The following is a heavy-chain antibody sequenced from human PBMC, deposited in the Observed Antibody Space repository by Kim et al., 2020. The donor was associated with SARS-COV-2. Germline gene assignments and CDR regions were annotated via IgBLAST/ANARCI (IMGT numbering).Heavy chain of an antibody. CDR1: GGSISYYY. CDR2: IYYSGST. J-gene: IGHJ3*02. CDR3: ARIGCSSTSCSAFDI. D-gene: IGHD2-2*01. V-gene: IGHV4-59*01. Sequence: SETLSLTCTVSGGSISYYYWSWIRQPPGKGLEWIGYIYYSGSTNYNPFLKSRVTISVDTSKNQFSLKLSSVTAADTAVYYCARIGCSSTSCSAFDIWGQGTMVTVSS.